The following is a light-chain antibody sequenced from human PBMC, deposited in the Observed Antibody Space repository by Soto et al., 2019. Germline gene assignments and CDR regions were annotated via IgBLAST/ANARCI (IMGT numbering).Light chain of an antibody. CDR3: SSSAGTNSFVL. J-gene: IGLJ3*02. CDR2: EVN. Sequence: QSALTQPPSASGSPGQSVTISCTGTSSDIGGYNSVSWYQQHPGKAPKLMIYEVNKRPLGVPERFSGSKSGNTASLTVSGLQADDDADYYCSSSAGTNSFVLFGGGTKLTVL. V-gene: IGLV2-8*01. CDR1: SSDIGGYNS.